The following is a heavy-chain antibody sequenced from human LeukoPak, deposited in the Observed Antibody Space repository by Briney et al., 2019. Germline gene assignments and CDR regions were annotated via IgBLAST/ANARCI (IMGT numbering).Heavy chain of an antibody. J-gene: IGHJ4*02. D-gene: IGHD2-2*01. CDR2: IYYSGST. CDR1: GGSISSYY. V-gene: IGHV4-59*01. CDR3: ARIPVDRYCSSTSCYYFDY. Sequence: SETLSLTCTVSGGSISSYYWSWIRQPPGKGLEWIGYIYYSGSTNYNPSLKSRVTISVDTSKNQFSMKLSSVTAADTAVYYCARIPVDRYCSSTSCYYFDYWGQGTLVTVSS.